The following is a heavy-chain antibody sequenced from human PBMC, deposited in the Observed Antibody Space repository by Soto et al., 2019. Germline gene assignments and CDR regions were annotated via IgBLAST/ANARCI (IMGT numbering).Heavy chain of an antibody. D-gene: IGHD2-15*01. CDR3: ARARFQLLHPYYYGMDV. CDR2: IYYTEKT. J-gene: IGHJ6*02. Sequence: PSETLSLTCTVSGGSIRSYYWSWIRQPPGKGLDWIGYIYYTEKTNYNPSLKSRVTISVDTSKNQFSLKLRSVTAADTGVYFCARARFQLLHPYYYGMDVWGQGTAVTVSS. CDR1: GGSIRSYY. V-gene: IGHV4-59*01.